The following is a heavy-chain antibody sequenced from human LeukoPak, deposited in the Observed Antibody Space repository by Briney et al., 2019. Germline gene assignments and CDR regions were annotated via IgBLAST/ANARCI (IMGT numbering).Heavy chain of an antibody. Sequence: SVKVSCKASGGTFSSYAISWVRQAPGQGLEWMGGIIPIFGTANYAQKFQGRVTITADESTSTAYMELSSLRSEDTAVYYGARARTRVTLYDAFDIWGQGTMVTVSS. J-gene: IGHJ3*02. V-gene: IGHV1-69*13. D-gene: IGHD4-17*01. CDR1: GGTFSSYA. CDR2: IIPIFGTA. CDR3: ARARTRVTLYDAFDI.